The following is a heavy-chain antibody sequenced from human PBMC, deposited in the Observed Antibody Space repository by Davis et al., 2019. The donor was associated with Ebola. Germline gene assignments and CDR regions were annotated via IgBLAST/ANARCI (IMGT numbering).Heavy chain of an antibody. Sequence: SLKISCAASGFTSADYAMHWVRQAPQKGLEWVAGISRNGDNIGYADSVKGRFSISRDSAKNSLYLQMISLRPEDTALYYCVKGAGASAGILDYWGQGALVTVSS. J-gene: IGHJ4*02. V-gene: IGHV3-9*02. CDR2: ISRNGDNI. D-gene: IGHD6-13*01. CDR3: VKGAGASAGILDY. CDR1: GFTSADYA.